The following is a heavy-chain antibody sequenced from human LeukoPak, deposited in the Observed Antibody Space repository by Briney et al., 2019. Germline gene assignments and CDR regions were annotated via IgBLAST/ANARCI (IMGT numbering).Heavy chain of an antibody. V-gene: IGHV1-18*01. CDR3: AGGSYGDYYFDS. Sequence: ASVKVSCKASGYTFTSYGISWVRQAPGQGLEWMGWISAYNGNTNYAQKLQGRVTMTTDTSTSTAYMELRSLRSEDTAVYYCAGGSYGDYYFDSWGQGTLVTVSS. CDR2: ISAYNGNT. CDR1: GYTFTSYG. D-gene: IGHD4-17*01. J-gene: IGHJ4*02.